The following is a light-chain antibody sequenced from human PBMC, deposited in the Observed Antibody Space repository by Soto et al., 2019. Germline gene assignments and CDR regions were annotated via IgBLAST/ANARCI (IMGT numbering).Light chain of an antibody. J-gene: IGKJ2*01. Sequence: PGEGATLSCRASQSVRNNYLAWYQQRSGQAPRLLIYDASKRPDGIPDRFSGSGSGTYFTLTIPRLEPEDVAVYSCQQYGGSPYTFGQGTRLEIK. V-gene: IGKV3-20*01. CDR1: QSVRNNY. CDR2: DAS. CDR3: QQYGGSPYT.